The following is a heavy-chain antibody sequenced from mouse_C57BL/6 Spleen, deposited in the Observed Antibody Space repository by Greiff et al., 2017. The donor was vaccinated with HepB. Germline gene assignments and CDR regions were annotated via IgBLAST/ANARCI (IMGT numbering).Heavy chain of an antibody. CDR2: IYPGSGST. CDR3: ARCGDYFDY. CDR1: GYTFTSYW. Sequence: VKLQESGAELVKPGASVKMSCKASGYTFTSYWITWVKQRPGQGLEWIGDIYPGSGSTNYNEKFKSKATLTVDTSSSTAYMQLSSLTSEDSAVYYCARCGDYFDYWGQGTTLTVSS. D-gene: IGHD6-1*01. V-gene: IGHV1-55*01. J-gene: IGHJ2*01.